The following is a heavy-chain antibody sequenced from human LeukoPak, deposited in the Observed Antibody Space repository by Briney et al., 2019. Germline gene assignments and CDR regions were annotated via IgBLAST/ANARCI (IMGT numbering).Heavy chain of an antibody. CDR2: ISGSGGST. J-gene: IGHJ5*02. D-gene: IGHD2-2*01. CDR3: AKNAGLGYCTDTSCPIDP. CDR1: GFTFSIYA. V-gene: IGHV3-23*01. Sequence: GGSLRLSCAASGFTFSIYAMSWVRQAPGKGLEWVSAISGSGGSTHYADSVKGRFNISRDYSKNTPYLQMNSLRAEDTAVYYCAKNAGLGYCTDTSCPIDPWGQGTLVTVSS.